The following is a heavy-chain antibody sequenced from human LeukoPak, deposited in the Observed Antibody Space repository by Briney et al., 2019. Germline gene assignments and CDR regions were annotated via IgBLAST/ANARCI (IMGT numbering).Heavy chain of an antibody. Sequence: GGSLRLSCTASGFTFGDYAMSWVRQAPGKGLEWLGFIRSKAYGGTTEYAASVKGRLTISRDDSKSIAYLQMNSLKTEDTAVYYCTRGLHDYGDYGIDYWGQGTLVTVSS. V-gene: IGHV3-49*04. CDR2: IRSKAYGGTT. D-gene: IGHD4-17*01. CDR3: TRGLHDYGDYGIDY. J-gene: IGHJ4*02. CDR1: GFTFGDYA.